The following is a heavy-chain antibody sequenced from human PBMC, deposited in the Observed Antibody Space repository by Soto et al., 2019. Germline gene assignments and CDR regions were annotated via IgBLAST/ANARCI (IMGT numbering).Heavy chain of an antibody. Sequence: SETLSLTCTVSGGSISSYYWSWIRQPPGKGLEWIGYIYYSGSTNYNPSLKSRVTISVDTSKNQFSLKLSSVTAADTAVYYCARSPKYCSSTSCPGFDYWGQGTLVTVSS. CDR3: ARSPKYCSSTSCPGFDY. CDR2: IYYSGST. V-gene: IGHV4-59*08. D-gene: IGHD2-2*01. J-gene: IGHJ4*02. CDR1: GGSISSYY.